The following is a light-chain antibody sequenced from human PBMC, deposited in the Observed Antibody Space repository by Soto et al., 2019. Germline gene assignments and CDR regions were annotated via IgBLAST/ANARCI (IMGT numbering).Light chain of an antibody. CDR2: DAS. J-gene: IGKJ3*01. Sequence: EIVLTQSPATLSLSPGESATLSCRASQSVSSYLAWYQQKPGQAPRLLVYDASNRVPGIPPRFSGSGSGTDFTLTISNLEPEDFAVYYCQQRSNWPLITFGPGTKVDIK. CDR1: QSVSSY. V-gene: IGKV3-11*01. CDR3: QQRSNWPLIT.